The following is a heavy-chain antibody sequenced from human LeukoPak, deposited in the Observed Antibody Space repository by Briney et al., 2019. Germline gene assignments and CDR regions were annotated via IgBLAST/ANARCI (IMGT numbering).Heavy chain of an antibody. CDR3: ARDLRIAAAEGAYYYYGMDV. Sequence: SLRLSCAASGFTFDDYAMHWVRPAPGKGLEWVSGISWNSGSIGYADSVKGRFTISRDNSKNTLYLQMNSLRAEDTAVYYCARDLRIAAAEGAYYYYGMDVWGQGTTVTVSS. V-gene: IGHV3-9*01. D-gene: IGHD6-13*01. CDR1: GFTFDDYA. CDR2: ISWNSGSI. J-gene: IGHJ6*02.